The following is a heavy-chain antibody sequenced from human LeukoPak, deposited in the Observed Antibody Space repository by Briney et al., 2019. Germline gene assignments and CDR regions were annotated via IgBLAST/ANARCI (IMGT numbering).Heavy chain of an antibody. CDR2: ISAYNGNT. V-gene: IGHV1-18*01. CDR3: ARGWGYCSSTSCYGTPNEY. Sequence: GASVKVSCKASGYTFTSYGISWVRQAPGQGLERMGWISAYNGNTNYAQKLQGRVTMTTDTSTSTAYMELRSLRSDDTAVYYCARGWGYCSSTSCYGTPNEYWGQGTLVTVSS. J-gene: IGHJ4*02. CDR1: GYTFTSYG. D-gene: IGHD2-2*01.